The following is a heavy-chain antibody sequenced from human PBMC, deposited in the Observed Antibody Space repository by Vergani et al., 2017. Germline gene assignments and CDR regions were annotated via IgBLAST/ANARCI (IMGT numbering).Heavy chain of an antibody. V-gene: IGHV3-7*01. D-gene: IGHD2-21*02. CDR3: ARDLTYCGGDCYSGSDY. J-gene: IGHJ4*02. Sequence: VQLVESGGGVVQPGRSLRLSCAASGFTFSSYWMSWVRQAPGKGLEWVANIKQDGSEKYYVDSVKGRFTISRDNAKNSLYLQMNSLRAEDTAVYYCARDLTYCGGDCYSGSDYWGQGTLVTVSS. CDR2: IKQDGSEK. CDR1: GFTFSSYW.